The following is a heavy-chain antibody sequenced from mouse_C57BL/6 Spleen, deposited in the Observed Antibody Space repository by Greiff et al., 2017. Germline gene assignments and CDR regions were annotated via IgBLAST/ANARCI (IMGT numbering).Heavy chain of an antibody. Sequence: QVQLQQPGAELVKPGASVKMSCKASGYTFTSYWIPWVKQRPGQGLEWIGDIYPGSGSTNYNEKFKSKATLTVDTSSSTAYMQLSSLTSEDSAVYYCARIRGNYGNDWGKGTTLTVSS. CDR2: IYPGSGST. D-gene: IGHD2-1*01. V-gene: IGHV1-55*01. CDR3: ARIRGNYGND. J-gene: IGHJ2*01. CDR1: GYTFTSYW.